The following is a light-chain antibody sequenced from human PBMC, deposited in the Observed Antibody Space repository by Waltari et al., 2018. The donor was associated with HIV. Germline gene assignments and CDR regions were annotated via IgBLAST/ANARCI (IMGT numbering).Light chain of an antibody. V-gene: IGLV3-21*04. Sequence: SYVLTQPPSVSVDPGETARITCGGTNIGSKSVPWYQQKPGQAPVLVIYDDNDRPSGIPERLSGSSAGNTATLTISRVEAGDEADYYCQVWDTTTDQWVFGGGTELAVL. J-gene: IGLJ3*02. CDR2: DDN. CDR3: QVWDTTTDQWV. CDR1: NIGSKS.